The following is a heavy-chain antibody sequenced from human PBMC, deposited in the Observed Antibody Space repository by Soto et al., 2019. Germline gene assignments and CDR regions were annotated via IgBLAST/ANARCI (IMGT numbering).Heavy chain of an antibody. V-gene: IGHV3-30-3*01. CDR2: ISYDASAS. D-gene: IGHD3-22*01. CDR1: GITFSAFA. Sequence: QVQLVESGGGVVQPGTSLRLSCAASGITFSAFAMHWVRQAPGKGLEWVARISYDASASSNADSVKGRFTISRDNSRSTRYLQMNSLRTEDTAIYYCVRDYNDGSGRFDYWGQGALVTVSS. J-gene: IGHJ4*02. CDR3: VRDYNDGSGRFDY.